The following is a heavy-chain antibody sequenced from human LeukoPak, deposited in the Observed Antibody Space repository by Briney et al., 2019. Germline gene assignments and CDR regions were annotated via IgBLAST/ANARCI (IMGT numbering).Heavy chain of an antibody. V-gene: IGHV3-30*02. Sequence: GGSLRLSCAASGFTFSSYGMHWVRQAPGKGLEWVAFIRYDGSNKYYADSVKGRFTISRDNSKNTLYLQMNSLRAEDTAVYYCAKGTEYYDILTGGGWGQGTLVTVSS. CDR3: AKGTEYYDILTGGG. CDR2: IRYDGSNK. D-gene: IGHD3-9*01. CDR1: GFTFSSYG. J-gene: IGHJ4*02.